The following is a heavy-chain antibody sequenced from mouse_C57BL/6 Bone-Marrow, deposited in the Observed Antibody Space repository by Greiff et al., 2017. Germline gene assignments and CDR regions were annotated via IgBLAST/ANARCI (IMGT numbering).Heavy chain of an antibody. CDR1: GYSITSGYY. Sequence: EVQLQESGPGLVKPSQSLSLTCSVTGYSITSGYYWNWIRQFPGNKLEWMGYISYDGSNNYNPSLKNRISITRDTSNNQFFLKLNSVTTEDTATYYCARGYLDYWGQGTSVTVSS. CDR2: ISYDGSN. D-gene: IGHD3-1*01. CDR3: ARGYLDY. V-gene: IGHV3-6*01. J-gene: IGHJ4*01.